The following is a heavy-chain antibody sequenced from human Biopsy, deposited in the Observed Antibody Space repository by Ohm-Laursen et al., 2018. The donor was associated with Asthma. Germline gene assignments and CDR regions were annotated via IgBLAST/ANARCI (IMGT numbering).Heavy chain of an antibody. CDR2: IATDGSNK. CDR3: VKDHSAGYYYFDD. Sequence: LRLSCTASGFTFSSYSMHWVRQAPGRGPEYVSFIATDGSNKFYADSVKGRFTVSRDNSKHTLYLHMTGLRADDTGVYYCVKDHSAGYYYFDDWGQGAQVTVSS. J-gene: IGHJ4*02. V-gene: IGHV3-64D*08. D-gene: IGHD2-21*01. CDR1: GFTFSSYS.